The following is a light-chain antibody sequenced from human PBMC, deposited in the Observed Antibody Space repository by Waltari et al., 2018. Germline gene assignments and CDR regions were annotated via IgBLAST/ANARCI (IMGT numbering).Light chain of an antibody. J-gene: IGKJ4*01. CDR1: PSLSRN. CDR2: AAS. Sequence: EILMTQSPGTLSVSPGETATLSCMASPSLSRNLAWYQLKPGQAPRLLIYAASTGATGIPARFSGSGSGTEFTLTISSLQSEDFAVYYCQQYSDWPPLTFGGGTKVEIK. CDR3: QQYSDWPPLT. V-gene: IGKV3-15*01.